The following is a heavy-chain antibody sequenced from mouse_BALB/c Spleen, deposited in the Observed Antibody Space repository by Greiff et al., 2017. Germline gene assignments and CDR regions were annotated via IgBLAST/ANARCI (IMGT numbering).Heavy chain of an antibody. CDR3: ARSNWDDWYFDV. Sequence: QVQLQQSGAELARPGASVKLSCKASGYTFTSYWMQWVKQRPGQGLEWIGYINPSTGYTEYNQKFKDKATLTADKSSSTAYMQLSSLTSEDSAVYYCARSNWDDWYFDVWGAGTTVTVSS. D-gene: IGHD4-1*01. V-gene: IGHV1-4*01. CDR1: GYTFTSYW. CDR2: INPSTGYT. J-gene: IGHJ1*01.